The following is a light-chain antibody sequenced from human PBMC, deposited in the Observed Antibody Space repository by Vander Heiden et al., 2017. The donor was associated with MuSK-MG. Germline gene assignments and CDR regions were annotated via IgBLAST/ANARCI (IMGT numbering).Light chain of an antibody. Sequence: DIQMTQSPSSLSASVGDRVTITCQASQDISTYLNWYQQKAGKAPKLLIYDASNLERGVPSRFSGGGSGTDFTLIINSLQPEDIATYHCQQYDNLPYTFGQGTKLEIK. V-gene: IGKV1-33*01. CDR1: QDISTY. J-gene: IGKJ2*01. CDR3: QQYDNLPYT. CDR2: DAS.